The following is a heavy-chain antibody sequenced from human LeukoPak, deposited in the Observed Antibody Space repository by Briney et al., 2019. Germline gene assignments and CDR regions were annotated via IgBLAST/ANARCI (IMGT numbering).Heavy chain of an antibody. J-gene: IGHJ5*02. CDR3: THLGWFDP. CDR2: IDYDGITT. CDR1: GFTISSYG. Sequence: GGSLRLSCAASGFTISSYGMHWVRQAPGKGLAWVSRIDYDGITTTYADSVKGRFTISRDNAKNTLYLQMNSLRAEDTAVYYCTHLGWFDPWGQGTLVTVSS. V-gene: IGHV3-74*01.